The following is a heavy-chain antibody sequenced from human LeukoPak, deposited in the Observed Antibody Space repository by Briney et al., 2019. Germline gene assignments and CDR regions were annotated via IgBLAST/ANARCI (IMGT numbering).Heavy chain of an antibody. V-gene: IGHV3-49*03. CDR2: IRSKAYGGTT. Sequence: GEFLKISCTASGFTFGDYAMSWFRQAPGKGLEWVGFIRSKAYGGTTEYAASVKGRFTISRDDSKSIAYLQMNSLKTEDTAVCYCTRSLYGDYVFNWGQGALVTVSS. CDR3: TRSLYGDYVFN. D-gene: IGHD4-17*01. CDR1: GFTFGDYA. J-gene: IGHJ4*02.